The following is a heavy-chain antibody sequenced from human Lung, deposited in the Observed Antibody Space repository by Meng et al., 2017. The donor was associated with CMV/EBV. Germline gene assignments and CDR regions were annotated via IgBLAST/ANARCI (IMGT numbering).Heavy chain of an antibody. D-gene: IGHD6-6*01. J-gene: IGHJ6*02. CDR3: ARKEHKRGAEYSSSRRGNYGMDV. V-gene: IGHV6-1*01. Sequence: SQXXSLTXAISGDSVSSNSAAWNWIRQSPSRGLEWLGRTYYRSKWYNDHALSVKSRIIINADTSKNQFSLQLNSVTPEDTAVYYCARKEHKRGAEYSSSRRGNYGMDVWGQGTTVTVSS. CDR1: GDSVSSNSAA. CDR2: TYYRSKWYN.